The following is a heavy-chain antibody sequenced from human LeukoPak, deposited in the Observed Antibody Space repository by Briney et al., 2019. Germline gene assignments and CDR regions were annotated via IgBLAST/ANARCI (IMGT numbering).Heavy chain of an antibody. V-gene: IGHV3-30*04. Sequence: GGSLRLSCAASGFTFSSYAMRWVRQAPGKGLEWVAVISYDGSNKYYADSVKGRFTISRDNSKNTPYLQMNSLRAEDTAVYYCARDWNGIAAPGYNWFDPWGQGTLVTVSS. CDR3: ARDWNGIAAPGYNWFDP. D-gene: IGHD6-13*01. CDR2: ISYDGSNK. J-gene: IGHJ5*02. CDR1: GFTFSSYA.